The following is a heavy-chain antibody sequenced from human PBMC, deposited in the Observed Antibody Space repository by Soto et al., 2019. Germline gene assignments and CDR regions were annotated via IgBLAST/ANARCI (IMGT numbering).Heavy chain of an antibody. CDR2: IIPIFGTA. J-gene: IGHJ4*02. CDR3: ARGRRITRHFDY. D-gene: IGHD3-10*01. Sequence: SVKVSCKASGGTFSSYAISWVRQAPGQGLEWMGGIIPIFGTANYAQKFQGRVTITADKSTSTAYMELSSLRSEDTAVYYCARGRRITRHFDYWGQGTLVTVSS. CDR1: GGTFSSYA. V-gene: IGHV1-69*06.